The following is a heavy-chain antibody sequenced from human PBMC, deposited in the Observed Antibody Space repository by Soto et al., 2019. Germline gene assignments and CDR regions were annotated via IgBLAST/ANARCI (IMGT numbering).Heavy chain of an antibody. CDR3: ASNSSPKRHWFDP. Sequence: ASVKVSCKASGGTFSSYAISWVRQAPGQGLEWMGGIIPIFGTANYAQKFQGRVTITADESTSTAYMELSSLRSEDTAVYYCASNSSPKRHWFDPWGEGTLVTVSS. V-gene: IGHV1-69*13. CDR2: IIPIFGTA. J-gene: IGHJ5*02. D-gene: IGHD6-13*01. CDR1: GGTFSSYA.